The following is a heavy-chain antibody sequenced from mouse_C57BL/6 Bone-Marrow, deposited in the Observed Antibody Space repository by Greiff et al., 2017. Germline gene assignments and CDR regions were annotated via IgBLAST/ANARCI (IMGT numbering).Heavy chain of an antibody. D-gene: IGHD4-1*01. V-gene: IGHV1-81*01. J-gene: IGHJ4*01. Sequence: QVQLQQSGAELARPGASVKLSCKASGYTFTSYGISWVKQRTGQGLEWIGEIYPRSGNTYYNEKFKGKATLTADKSSSTAYMELRRLTSEDSAVYFCARSWVYAMDYWGQGTSVTVSS. CDR2: IYPRSGNT. CDR3: ARSWVYAMDY. CDR1: GYTFTSYG.